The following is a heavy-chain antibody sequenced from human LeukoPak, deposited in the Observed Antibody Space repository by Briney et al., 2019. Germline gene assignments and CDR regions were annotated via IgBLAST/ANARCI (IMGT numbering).Heavy chain of an antibody. CDR1: GFTFSSYS. Sequence: GSLRLSCAASGFTFSSYSMDWVRQAPGKGLEWVSSMSSSGTHIYYADSVKGRFTISRDNGKNSLYLQMNSLRAEDTAVYYCASSYDYWSGFNYWGQGTPVTVSS. J-gene: IGHJ4*02. D-gene: IGHD3-3*01. CDR3: ASSYDYWSGFNY. V-gene: IGHV3-21*01. CDR2: MSSSGTHI.